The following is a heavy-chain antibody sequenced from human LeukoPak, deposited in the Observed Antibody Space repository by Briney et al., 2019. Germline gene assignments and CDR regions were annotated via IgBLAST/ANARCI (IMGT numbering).Heavy chain of an antibody. D-gene: IGHD6-19*01. CDR3: ARDGRSDPGRWFDP. V-gene: IGHV3-21*06. J-gene: IGHJ5*02. CDR1: GFTFSSYS. CDR2: ISSSSSYI. Sequence: GGSLRLSCAASGFTFSSYSMNWVRQAPGKGLEWVSSISSSSSYIYYADSVKGRFTVSRDNAKNSLYLQMNSLRAEDTAVYYCARDGRSDPGRWFDPWGQGTLVTVSS.